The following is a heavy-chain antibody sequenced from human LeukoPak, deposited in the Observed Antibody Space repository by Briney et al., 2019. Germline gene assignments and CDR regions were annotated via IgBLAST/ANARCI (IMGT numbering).Heavy chain of an antibody. CDR1: GGSISSYY. CDR2: IFYSGST. J-gene: IGHJ4*02. CDR3: ARQPSGYYDKSGYYPYYFDY. D-gene: IGHD3-22*01. V-gene: IGHV4-59*08. Sequence: SETLSLTCTVSGGSISSYYWNWVRQPPGKGLEWIGYIFYSGSTKYAPSLESRVTISLDTSQNQFSLKLSSVTAADTAVYYCARQPSGYYDKSGYYPYYFDYWGQGALVTVSS.